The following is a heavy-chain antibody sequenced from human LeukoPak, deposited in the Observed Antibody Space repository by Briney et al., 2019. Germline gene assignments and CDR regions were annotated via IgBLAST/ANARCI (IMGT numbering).Heavy chain of an antibody. Sequence: GGSLRLSCAASGFTFSSYWMSWVRQAPGKGLEWVANIKQEGSEKYYVDSVKGRFTISRDNAKNSLYLQMNSLRAEDTAVYYCARAPGPSSGWPGWFDPWGQGTLVTVSS. CDR1: GFTFSSYW. D-gene: IGHD6-19*01. CDR2: IKQEGSEK. V-gene: IGHV3-7*03. J-gene: IGHJ5*02. CDR3: ARAPGPSSGWPGWFDP.